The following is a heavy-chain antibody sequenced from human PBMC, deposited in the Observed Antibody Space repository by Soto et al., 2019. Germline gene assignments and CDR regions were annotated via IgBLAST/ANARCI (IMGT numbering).Heavy chain of an antibody. CDR2: IRGGGYDTT. CDR3: VKGSWLDDF. V-gene: IGHV3-23*01. CDR1: GFTFVTYE. D-gene: IGHD3-9*01. J-gene: IGHJ4*02. Sequence: EVQLLESGGGLVQPGGSLRLSCTASGFTFVTYEMTWVRQAPGKGLDWVSTIRGGGYDTTYYADSVRGRFTISRDNSKNTLYLQMSSLRPEDTAVYYCVKGSWLDDFGGQGTLVTVSS.